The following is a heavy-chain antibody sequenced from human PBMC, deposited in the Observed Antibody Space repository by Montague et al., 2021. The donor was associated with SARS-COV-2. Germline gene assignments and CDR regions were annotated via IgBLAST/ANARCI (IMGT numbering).Heavy chain of an antibody. J-gene: IGHJ6*02. CDR2: VSDSGS. Sequence: SETLPLTCTVSGGSNSRYYWSWIRQPPGKGLEWIGYVSDSGSDYNPSLKSRVSISVDTSKKLLSLSLSSVTAADTAIYYCARHRKDYDILTGYSTSFYYDMDVWGQGTTVTVSS. CDR3: ARHRKDYDILTGYSTSFYYDMDV. CDR1: GGSNSRYY. D-gene: IGHD3-9*01. V-gene: IGHV4-59*08.